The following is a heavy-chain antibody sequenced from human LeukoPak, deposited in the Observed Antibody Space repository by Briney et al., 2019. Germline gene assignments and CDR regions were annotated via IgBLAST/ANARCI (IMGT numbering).Heavy chain of an antibody. Sequence: GGSLRLSCAASGFTFSSYWMSWIRQAPGKGLEWVSYISSSSSYTNYADSVKGRFTISRDNAKNSLYLQMNSLRAEDTAVYYCARGGEIAVTPFDYWGQGTLVTVSS. D-gene: IGHD6-19*01. V-gene: IGHV3-11*06. J-gene: IGHJ4*02. CDR3: ARGGEIAVTPFDY. CDR2: ISSSSSYT. CDR1: GFTFSSYW.